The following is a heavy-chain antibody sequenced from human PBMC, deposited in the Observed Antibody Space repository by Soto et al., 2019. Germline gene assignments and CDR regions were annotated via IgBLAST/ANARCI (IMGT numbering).Heavy chain of an antibody. CDR2: IWYDGSNK. Sequence: QVQLVESGGGVVQPGRSLRLSCAASGFTFSSYGMHWVRQAPGKGLEWVAVIWYDGSNKYYADSVKGRFTISRDNSKNTLYLQMNSLRAEDTAVYYCAREGIIAAAWGPSDYWGQGTLVTVSS. D-gene: IGHD6-13*01. CDR1: GFTFSSYG. J-gene: IGHJ4*02. V-gene: IGHV3-33*01. CDR3: AREGIIAAAWGPSDY.